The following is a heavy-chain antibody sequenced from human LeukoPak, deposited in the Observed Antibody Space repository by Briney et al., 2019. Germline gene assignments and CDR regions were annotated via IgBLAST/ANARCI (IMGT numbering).Heavy chain of an antibody. CDR3: AKEMYYYDSSGYYYTFEY. D-gene: IGHD3-22*01. CDR2: ISYDGSNK. Sequence: PGGSLRLSCAASGFTFRSYGMHWVRQAPGKGLEWVAVISYDGSNKYYADSVKGRFTISRDNSKNTLYLQMNSLRAEDTAVYYCAKEMYYYDSSGYYYTFEYWGQGTLVTVSS. CDR1: GFTFRSYG. J-gene: IGHJ4*02. V-gene: IGHV3-30*18.